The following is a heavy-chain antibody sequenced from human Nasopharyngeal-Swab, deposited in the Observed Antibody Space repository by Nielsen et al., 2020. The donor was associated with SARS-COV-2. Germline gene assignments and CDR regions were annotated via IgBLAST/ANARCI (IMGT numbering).Heavy chain of an antibody. CDR2: IFHSGST. V-gene: IGHV4-59*01. D-gene: IGHD3-22*01. Sequence: SETLSLTCTVSGASIRSYYWSWIRQPPGKGLEWIGYIFHSGSTNYNTSLKSRVTISVDTSKSQFSLKLSSVTAADTAVYYCARALDYYDSSGYSSPAPYFDYWGQGTLVTVSS. CDR3: ARALDYYDSSGYSSPAPYFDY. CDR1: GASIRSYY. J-gene: IGHJ4*02.